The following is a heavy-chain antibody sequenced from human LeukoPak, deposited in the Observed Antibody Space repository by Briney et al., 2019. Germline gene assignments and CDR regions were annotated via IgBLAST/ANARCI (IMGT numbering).Heavy chain of an antibody. V-gene: IGHV4-61*02. J-gene: IGHJ3*02. Sequence: TSETLSLTWSVSGASITSGDYYWKRIRQPAGKGQEWIGRIYTGGSTDYNASLKSRLTISGDTSKNQFSLRLSSVTAADTAVYYCARERWLQFGDDAFDIWGQGTRVTVSS. CDR2: IYTGGST. CDR3: ARERWLQFGDDAFDI. D-gene: IGHD5-24*01. CDR1: GASITSGDYY.